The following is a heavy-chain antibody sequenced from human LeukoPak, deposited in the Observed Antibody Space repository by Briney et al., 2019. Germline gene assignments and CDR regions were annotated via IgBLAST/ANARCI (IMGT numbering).Heavy chain of an antibody. CDR1: GASISSTNHY. Sequence: SETLSLTCTVSGASISSTNHYWGWIRQPPGKGLEWIASIYYSGSTYYNPSLKSRVTISVDTSKNQFSLKLSSVTAADTAVYYCARVSYYYDPDGFDIWGQGTMVTVSS. CDR3: ARVSYYYDPDGFDI. CDR2: IYYSGST. V-gene: IGHV4-39*07. D-gene: IGHD3-22*01. J-gene: IGHJ3*02.